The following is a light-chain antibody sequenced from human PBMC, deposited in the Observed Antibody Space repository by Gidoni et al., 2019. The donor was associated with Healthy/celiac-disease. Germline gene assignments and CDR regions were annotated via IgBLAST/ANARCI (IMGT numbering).Light chain of an antibody. CDR1: SSNIGSNT. V-gene: IGLV1-44*01. Sequence: QSVLTQPPSASGTPGQWVTIPCSGSSSNIGSNTVNWYQQLPGTAPKLLIYSNNQRPSGVPDRFSGSKSGTSASLAISGLQSEDEADYYCAAWDDSLNGVVFGGGTKLTVL. J-gene: IGLJ2*01. CDR3: AAWDDSLNGVV. CDR2: SNN.